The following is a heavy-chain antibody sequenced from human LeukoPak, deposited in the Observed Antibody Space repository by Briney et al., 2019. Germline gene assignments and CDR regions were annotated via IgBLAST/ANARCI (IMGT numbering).Heavy chain of an antibody. D-gene: IGHD4-11*01. CDR1: GFTFTSSA. CDR3: AAGRSNYDYYYYGMDV. Sequence: SVKVSCKASGFTFTSSAVQWVRQARGQRLEWIGWIVVGSGNTNYAQKFQERVTITRDMSTSTAYMELSSLRSEDTAVYYCAAGRSNYDYYYYGMDVWGQGTTVTVSS. CDR2: IVVGSGNT. V-gene: IGHV1-58*01. J-gene: IGHJ6*02.